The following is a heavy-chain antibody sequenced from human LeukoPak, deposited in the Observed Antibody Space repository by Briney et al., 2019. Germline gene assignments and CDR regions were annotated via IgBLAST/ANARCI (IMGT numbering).Heavy chain of an antibody. J-gene: IGHJ4*02. V-gene: IGHV3-48*03. CDR1: GFTLSIYE. D-gene: IGHD2-2*01. CDR3: ARETDSTLFDF. Sequence: PGGSLRLSCAASGFTLSIYEMNWVRQAPGKGLEWVSYISSSGNTIYYADSLKGRFTISRDNAKNSLYLQMNSLRAEDTAVYYCARETDSTLFDFWGQGTLVTVSS. CDR2: ISSSGNTI.